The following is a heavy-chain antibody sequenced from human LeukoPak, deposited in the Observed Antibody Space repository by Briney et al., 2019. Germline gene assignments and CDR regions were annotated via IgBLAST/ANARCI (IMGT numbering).Heavy chain of an antibody. CDR1: GFSFSSYA. J-gene: IGHJ4*02. CDR2: VSYDGSDK. D-gene: IGHD3-16*01. V-gene: IGHV3-30*04. Sequence: PGGSLRLSCAASGFSFSSYAMHWVRQAPGKGLEWVAVVSYDGSDKYYADSVKGRFTISRDNSRNTLYLQMNSLRAEDTAVYFCAKDLIRVTFGGVTLVYWGQGTLVTGSS. CDR3: AKDLIRVTFGGVTLVY.